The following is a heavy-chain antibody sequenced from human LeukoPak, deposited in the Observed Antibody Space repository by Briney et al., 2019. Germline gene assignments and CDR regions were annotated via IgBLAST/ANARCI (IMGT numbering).Heavy chain of an antibody. CDR3: VKDNGRWFDP. J-gene: IGHJ5*02. V-gene: IGHV4-59*01. D-gene: IGHD1-26*01. Sequence: SETLSLTCTVSGGSMRSNYWSLTRQPPGKGLEWIGNIYYSGITNYNSSLKSRVTISIDPSKNQFSLKLSSVTAADTAIYYCVKDNGRWFDPWGQGTLVIVSS. CDR2: IYYSGIT. CDR1: GGSMRSNY.